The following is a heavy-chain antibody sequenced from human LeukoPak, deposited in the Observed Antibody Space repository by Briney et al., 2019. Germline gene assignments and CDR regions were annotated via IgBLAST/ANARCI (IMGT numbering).Heavy chain of an antibody. V-gene: IGHV1-69*13. J-gene: IGHJ4*02. CDR2: IIPIFGTA. D-gene: IGHD3-3*01. Sequence: GASVKVSCKASGGTFSSYAISWVRQAPGQGLEWMGGIIPIFGTANYAQKFQGRVTITADESTSTAYMELSSLRSEDTAVYYCARGPNTYYDFWSGHYPDFDYWGQGTLVTVSS. CDR3: ARGPNTYYDFWSGHYPDFDY. CDR1: GGTFSSYA.